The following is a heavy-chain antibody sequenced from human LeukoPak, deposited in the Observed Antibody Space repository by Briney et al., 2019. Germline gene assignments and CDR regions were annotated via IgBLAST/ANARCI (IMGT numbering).Heavy chain of an antibody. CDR2: INHSGSA. CDR3: AREGPMFDSGSYSKSLGY. CDR1: GESFSGYY. V-gene: IGHV4-34*01. J-gene: IGHJ4*02. D-gene: IGHD3-10*01. Sequence: SETLSLTCAVYGESFSGYYWSWIRQPPDKGLEFIGEINHSGSASYNPALKSRVTISVDTSKNQFSLKVTSVTAADTAVYYCAREGPMFDSGSYSKSLGYWGQGFLVTVSS.